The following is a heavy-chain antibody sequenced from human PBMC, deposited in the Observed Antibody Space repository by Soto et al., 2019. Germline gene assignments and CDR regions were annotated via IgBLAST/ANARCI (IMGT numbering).Heavy chain of an antibody. CDR2: VKSKTDGGTT. CDR3: TTGLTYCRGSYYYYGMDV. J-gene: IGHJ6*02. CDR1: GFTFSNAW. V-gene: IGHV3-15*01. Sequence: GGTLRLSCEASGFTFSNAWMSWVRQAPGKGLERVGRVKSKTDGGTTDSAAPGKGRFTISTEEPKTTQYLQMNSLKTEDTAVYYCTTGLTYCRGSYYYYGMDVWGQGTTVTVSS. D-gene: IGHD1-26*01.